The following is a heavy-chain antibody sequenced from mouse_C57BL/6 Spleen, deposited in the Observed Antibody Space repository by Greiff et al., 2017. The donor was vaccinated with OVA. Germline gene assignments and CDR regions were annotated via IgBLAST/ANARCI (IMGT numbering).Heavy chain of an antibody. Sequence: QVQLQQSGAELVKPGASVKLSCKASGYTFTSYWMHWVKQRPGQGLEWIGMIHPNSGSTNYNEKFKSKATLTVDKSSSTAYMQLSSLTSEDSAVYYCARREGYRYFDVWGTGTTVTVSS. J-gene: IGHJ1*03. CDR2: IHPNSGST. CDR1: GYTFTSYW. CDR3: ARREGYRYFDV. V-gene: IGHV1-64*01.